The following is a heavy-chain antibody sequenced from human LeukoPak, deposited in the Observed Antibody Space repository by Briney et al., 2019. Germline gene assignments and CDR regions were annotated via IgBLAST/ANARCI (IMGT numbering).Heavy chain of an antibody. J-gene: IGHJ4*02. Sequence: SETLSFTCTVSGGSISSYYWSWIRQPAGKGLEWIGRIYTSGSTNYNPSLKSRVTMSVDTSKNQFSLKLSSVTAADTAVYYCAREAGGVAAAGGYYFDYWGQGTLVTVSS. CDR1: GGSISSYY. D-gene: IGHD6-13*01. CDR2: IYTSGST. V-gene: IGHV4-4*07. CDR3: AREAGGVAAAGGYYFDY.